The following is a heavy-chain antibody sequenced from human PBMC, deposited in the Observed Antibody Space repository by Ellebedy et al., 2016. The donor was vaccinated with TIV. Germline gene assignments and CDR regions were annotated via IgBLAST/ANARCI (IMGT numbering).Heavy chain of an antibody. CDR2: ITSSGGST. D-gene: IGHD2-8*01. CDR3: AKPFLMVYAPFDY. V-gene: IGHV3-23*01. CDR1: GFTFSSYN. Sequence: PGGSLRLSCAASGFTFSSYNMNWVRQAPGRGLEWVSSITSSGGSTYYADSVKGRFTISRDNSKNTLYLQMNSLRAEDTAVFYCAKPFLMVYAPFDYWGQGTLVTVSS. J-gene: IGHJ4*02.